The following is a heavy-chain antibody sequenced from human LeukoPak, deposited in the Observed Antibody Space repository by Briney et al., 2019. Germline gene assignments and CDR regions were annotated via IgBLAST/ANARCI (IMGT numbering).Heavy chain of an antibody. CDR1: GGSISSTFDY. J-gene: IGHJ3*02. V-gene: IGHV4-39*01. CDR2: IYYSGST. CDR3: ARQIIAVNAFDI. D-gene: IGHD2/OR15-2a*01. Sequence: SETLPLTCTVSGGSISSTFDYWGWIRQPPGKGLEWIGSIYYSGSTFYNPSLKSQVIISVDTSKNQFSPKLSSVTAADTAVYYCARQIIAVNAFDIWGQGTMVTVSS.